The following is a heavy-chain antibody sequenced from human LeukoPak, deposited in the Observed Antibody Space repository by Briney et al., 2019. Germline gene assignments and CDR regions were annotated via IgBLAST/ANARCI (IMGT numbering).Heavy chain of an antibody. CDR3: TSWMVRGGKNWFDP. V-gene: IGHV1-2*02. CDR1: GYTFTGYY. J-gene: IGHJ5*02. CDR2: INPNSGGT. D-gene: IGHD3-10*01. Sequence: ASVKVSCKASGYTFTGYYMHWVRQAPGQGLEWMGWINPNSGGTNYAQKFQGRVTMTRDTSISTAYMELSRLRSDDTAVYYCTSWMVRGGKNWFDPWGQGTLVTFSS.